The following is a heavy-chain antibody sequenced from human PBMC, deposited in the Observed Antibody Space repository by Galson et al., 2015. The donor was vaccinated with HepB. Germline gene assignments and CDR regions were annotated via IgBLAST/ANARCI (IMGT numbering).Heavy chain of an antibody. V-gene: IGHV3-48*02. CDR3: ARGRRQWLAYDAFDI. J-gene: IGHJ3*02. CDR2: IGSSSSPI. D-gene: IGHD6-19*01. CDR1: GFTFSSYM. Sequence: SLRLSCAASGFTFSSYMMNWVRQAPGKGLEWISYIGSSSSPIYYADPVKGRFTVSRDNAKNSLYLQMNSLRDEDTAVYYCARGRRQWLAYDAFDIWGQGTMVTVSS.